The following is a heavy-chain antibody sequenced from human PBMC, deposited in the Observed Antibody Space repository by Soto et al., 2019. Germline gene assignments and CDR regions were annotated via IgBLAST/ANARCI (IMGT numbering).Heavy chain of an antibody. Sequence: QVQLVESGGGVVQPGKSVRLSCAASGFTFSLYGIHWVRQAPGKGLEWVAFITYEGSHQDYVDSVKGRFTLSRDNSKNSVYLQRNSLRPEGTAVYYCAKDVSAAGDNDCNSWVDVWGDGTRVTVSS. V-gene: IGHV3-30*18. J-gene: IGHJ6*04. CDR2: ITYEGSHQ. CDR1: GFTFSLYG. D-gene: IGHD6-13*01. CDR3: AKDVSAAGDNDCNSWVDV.